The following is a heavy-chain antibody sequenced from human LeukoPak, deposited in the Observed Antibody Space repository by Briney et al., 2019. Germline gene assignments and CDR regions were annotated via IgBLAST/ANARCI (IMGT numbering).Heavy chain of an antibody. J-gene: IGHJ5*02. CDR3: AKDSGGYCSGGSCYSGWFDP. CDR2: ISYDGSNK. CDR1: GFTFSSYG. Sequence: GGSLRLSCAASGFTFSSYGMHWVRQAPGKGLEWVAVISYDGSNKYYADSVKGRSTISRDNSKNTLYLQMNSLRAEDTAVYYCAKDSGGYCSGGSCYSGWFDPWGQGTLVTVSS. D-gene: IGHD2-15*01. V-gene: IGHV3-30*18.